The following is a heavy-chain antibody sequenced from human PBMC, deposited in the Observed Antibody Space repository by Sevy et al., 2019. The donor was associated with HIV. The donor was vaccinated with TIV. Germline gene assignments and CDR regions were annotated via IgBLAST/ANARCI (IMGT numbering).Heavy chain of an antibody. CDR2: IWYDGSNK. CDR1: GFTFSSYG. Sequence: GGCLRLSCAASGFTFSSYGMHWVRQAPGKGLEWVAVIWYDGSNKYYADSVKGRFTISRDNSKNTLYLQMNSLRAEDTAVYYCARDASCGWDYAFDIWGHGTMVTVSS. CDR3: ARDASCGWDYAFDI. J-gene: IGHJ3*02. D-gene: IGHD6-19*01. V-gene: IGHV3-33*01.